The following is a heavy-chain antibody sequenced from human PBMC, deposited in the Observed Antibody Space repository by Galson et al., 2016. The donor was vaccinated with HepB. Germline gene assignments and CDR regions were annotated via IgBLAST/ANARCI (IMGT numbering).Heavy chain of an antibody. CDR3: AKGRGSSYYHSSGYIDYGLYFDY. J-gene: IGHJ4*02. D-gene: IGHD3-22*01. CDR2: ISHNGSNT. CDR1: GFTFSTYW. V-gene: IGHV3-23*01. Sequence: SLRLSCAASGFTFSTYWMAWVRHTPSKGLEWVSGISHNGSNTHYADSVKGRFTISRDNSEKTLHLQIDTLTAEDTAVYYRAKGRGSSYYHSSGYIDYGLYFDYWGQGTLVTVSS.